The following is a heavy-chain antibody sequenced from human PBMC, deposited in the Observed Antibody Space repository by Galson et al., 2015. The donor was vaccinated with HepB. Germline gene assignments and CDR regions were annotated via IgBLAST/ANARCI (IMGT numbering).Heavy chain of an antibody. CDR3: ARVVLPSGVITGHYFDY. V-gene: IGHV1-69*13. D-gene: IGHD3-16*02. CDR1: GVTFSSYA. Sequence: SVKVSCKASGVTFSSYAISWVRQAPGQGLEWMGGIIPIFGTANYAQKFQGRVTITADESTSTAYMELSSLRSEDTAVYYCARVVLPSGVITGHYFDYWGQGTMVTVSS. J-gene: IGHJ4*02. CDR2: IIPIFGTA.